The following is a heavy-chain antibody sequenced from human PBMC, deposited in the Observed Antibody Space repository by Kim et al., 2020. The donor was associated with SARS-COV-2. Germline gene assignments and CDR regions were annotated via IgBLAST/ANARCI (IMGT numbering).Heavy chain of an antibody. D-gene: IGHD1-26*01. CDR3: ARLGGSYRNFDY. J-gene: IGHJ4*02. V-gene: IGHV4-39*01. Sequence: YYNPSLKRRVTISVDTSKNQFSLKLSSVTAADTAVYYCARLGGSYRNFDYWGQGTLVTVSS.